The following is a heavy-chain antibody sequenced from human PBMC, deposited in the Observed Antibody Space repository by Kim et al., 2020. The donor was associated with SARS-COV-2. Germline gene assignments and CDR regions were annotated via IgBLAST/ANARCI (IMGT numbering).Heavy chain of an antibody. V-gene: IGHV4-59*13. CDR2: IYYSGST. D-gene: IGHD1-1*01. CDR1: GGSISSYY. CDR3: ARAYGFLTEPGGFSFDY. Sequence: SETLSLTCTVSGGSISSYYWSWIRQPPGKGLEWIGYIYYSGSTNYNPSLKSRVTISVDTSKNQFSLKLSSVTAADTAVYYCARAYGFLTEPGGFSFDYWGQGTLVTVSS. J-gene: IGHJ4*02.